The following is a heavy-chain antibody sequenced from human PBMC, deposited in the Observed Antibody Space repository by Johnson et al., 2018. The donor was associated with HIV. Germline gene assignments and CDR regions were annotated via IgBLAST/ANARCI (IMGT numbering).Heavy chain of an antibody. Sequence: QVQLVESGGGVVQPGRSLRLSCAASGFTFNNYGMHWVRQAPGKGLEWVAVISYDGKNKYFGDSVKGRFTISRDNSKNTLYLHMNSLRVEDTAVYYCATPQEGYSAFDIWGQGTMVTVSS. J-gene: IGHJ3*02. V-gene: IGHV3-30*03. CDR3: ATPQEGYSAFDI. CDR1: GFTFNNYG. D-gene: IGHD2-15*01. CDR2: ISYDGKNK.